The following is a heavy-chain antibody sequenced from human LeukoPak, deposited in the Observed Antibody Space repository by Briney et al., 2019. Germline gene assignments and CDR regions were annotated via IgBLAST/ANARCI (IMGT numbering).Heavy chain of an antibody. CDR3: AVDSTAYYYAF. V-gene: IGHV3-7*01. CDR2: IKQDGSEK. CDR1: GFTFSSYW. J-gene: IGHJ4*02. D-gene: IGHD3-22*01. Sequence: GGSLRLSCAASGFTFSSYWMSWVRQAPGKGLEWVANIKQDGSEKYYLDSVKGRFTISRDNAKNSLYLQMNSLRAEDTALYYCAVDSTAYYYAFWGQGTLVTVSS.